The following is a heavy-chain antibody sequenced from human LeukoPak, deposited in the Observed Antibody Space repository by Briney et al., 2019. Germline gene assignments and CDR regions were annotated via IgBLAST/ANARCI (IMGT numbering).Heavy chain of an antibody. D-gene: IGHD5-18*01. CDR1: GGSISSGGYY. V-gene: IGHV4-31*03. J-gene: IGHJ3*02. Sequence: SETLSLTCTVSGGSISSGGYYWSWIRQHPGKGLEWIGYIYYSGSTYYNPSLKSRVTISVDTSKNQFSLKLSSVTAADTAVYYCARVDTAKDASAFDIWGQGTMVTVSS. CDR2: IYYSGST. CDR3: ARVDTAKDASAFDI.